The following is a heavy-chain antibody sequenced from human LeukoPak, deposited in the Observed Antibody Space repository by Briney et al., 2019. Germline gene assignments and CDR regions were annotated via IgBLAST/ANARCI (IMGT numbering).Heavy chain of an antibody. CDR1: GGNFSSYV. D-gene: IGHD3-22*01. V-gene: IGHV1-69*06. J-gene: IGHJ3*02. CDR2: IIPIFGTA. Sequence: GASVKVSCKASGGNFSSYVISWVRQAPGQGLEWMGGIIPIFGTANYAQKFQGRVTITADKSTSTAYMELSSLRSEDTAVYYCARSITMIVVGTLQGAFDIWGQGTMVTVSS. CDR3: ARSITMIVVGTLQGAFDI.